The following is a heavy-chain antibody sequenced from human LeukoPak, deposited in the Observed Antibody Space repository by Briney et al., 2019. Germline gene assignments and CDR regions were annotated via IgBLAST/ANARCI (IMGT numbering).Heavy chain of an antibody. J-gene: IGHJ2*01. Sequence: SETLSLTCTVSGGSISSYYWSWIRQPPGKGLEWIGYIYYSGSTNYNPSLKSRVTISVDTSKNQFSLKLSSVTAADTAVYYCARAFASSGWFFPLRGRGTLVTVSS. V-gene: IGHV4-59*01. CDR2: IYYSGST. CDR3: ARAFASSGWFFPL. CDR1: GGSISSYY. D-gene: IGHD6-19*01.